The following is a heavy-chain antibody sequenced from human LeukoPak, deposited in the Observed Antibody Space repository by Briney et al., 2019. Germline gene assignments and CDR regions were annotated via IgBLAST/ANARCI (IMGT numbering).Heavy chain of an antibody. CDR2: TYYRSKWYN. CDR3: ARAYCSSTSCLGANWFDP. CDR1: GDSVSSNSAA. V-gene: IGHV6-1*01. Sequence: SQTLSLTCAISGDSVSSNSAAWNWTRQSPSRGLEWLGRTYYRSKWYNDYAVSVKSRITINPDTSKNQFSLQLNSVTPEDRAVYYCARAYCSSTSCLGANWFDPWGQGTLVTVSS. J-gene: IGHJ5*02. D-gene: IGHD2-2*01.